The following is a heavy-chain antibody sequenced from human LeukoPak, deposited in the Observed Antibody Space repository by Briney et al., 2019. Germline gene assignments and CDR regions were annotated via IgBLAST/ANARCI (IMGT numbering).Heavy chain of an antibody. CDR1: GGTFSSYA. Sequence: ASVKVSCKASGGTFSSYAISWVRQAPRQGLEWMGGIIPIFGTANYAQKFQGRVTITTDESTSTAYMELSSLRSEDTAVYYCARGERGYSYVTHYWGQGTLVTVSS. V-gene: IGHV1-69*05. CDR3: ARGERGYSYVTHY. CDR2: IIPIFGTA. J-gene: IGHJ4*02. D-gene: IGHD5-18*01.